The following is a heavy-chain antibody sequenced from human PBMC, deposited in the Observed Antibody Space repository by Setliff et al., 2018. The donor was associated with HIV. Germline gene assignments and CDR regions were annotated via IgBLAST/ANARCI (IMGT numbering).Heavy chain of an antibody. CDR3: ARGLRWGDYPEGFDY. CDR1: GYTFTGYY. Sequence: GASVKVSCKASGYTFTGYYMHWVRQAPGQGLEWMGWINPNSGGTNYAQKFQGRVTMTRDTSISTAYMELSRLRSDDTAVYYCARGLRWGDYPEGFDYWGQGTLVTVPQ. J-gene: IGHJ4*02. V-gene: IGHV1-2*02. D-gene: IGHD4-17*01. CDR2: INPNSGGT.